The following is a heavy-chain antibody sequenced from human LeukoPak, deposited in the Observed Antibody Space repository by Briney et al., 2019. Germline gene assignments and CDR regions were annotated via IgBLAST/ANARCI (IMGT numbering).Heavy chain of an antibody. CDR1: GYSFTSYW. Sequence: KISCKGSGYSFTSYWIGWVRQMPGKGLEWMGIIYPGDSDTRYSPSFQGQVTISADKSISTAYLQWSSLKASDTAMYYCARLDDSSGYYPRGWFDPWGQGTLVTVSS. J-gene: IGHJ5*02. CDR2: IYPGDSDT. V-gene: IGHV5-51*01. D-gene: IGHD3-22*01. CDR3: ARLDDSSGYYPRGWFDP.